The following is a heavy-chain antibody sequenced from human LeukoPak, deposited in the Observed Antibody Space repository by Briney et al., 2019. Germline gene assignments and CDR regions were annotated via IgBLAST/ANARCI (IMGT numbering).Heavy chain of an antibody. CDR2: ISGSGAVT. CDR1: GFTFSSYA. J-gene: IGHJ4*02. Sequence: GGSLRLSCAASGFTFSSYAMSWVRQAPGKGLEWVSAISGSGAVTYYADSVKGRFTASRDNSKNTLYLQMNSLRAEDTAVYYCAKAPGVGATTADFDYWGQGTLVTVSS. D-gene: IGHD1-26*01. CDR3: AKAPGVGATTADFDY. V-gene: IGHV3-23*01.